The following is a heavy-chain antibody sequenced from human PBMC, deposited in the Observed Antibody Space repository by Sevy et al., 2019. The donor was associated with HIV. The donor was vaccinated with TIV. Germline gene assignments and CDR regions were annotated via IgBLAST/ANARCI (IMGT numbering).Heavy chain of an antibody. CDR2: ITGSGTST. J-gene: IGHJ4*02. Sequence: GGSLRLSCEASGFSFSTYALTWVRQAPGKGLEWVSGITGSGTSTYYADSVKGRFTISRDNSQNTLYLQMNSLRAEDTAVYYCADSEDILTGYYLFGHWGQGTLVTVSS. CDR3: ADSEDILTGYYLFGH. D-gene: IGHD3-9*01. V-gene: IGHV3-23*01. CDR1: GFSFSTYA.